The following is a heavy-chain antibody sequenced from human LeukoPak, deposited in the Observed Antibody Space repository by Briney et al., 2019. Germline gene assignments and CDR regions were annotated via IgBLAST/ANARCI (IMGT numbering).Heavy chain of an antibody. D-gene: IGHD3-10*01. J-gene: IGHJ3*02. CDR3: AREPHGYGSGVFDI. CDR1: GGSTGNYH. V-gene: IGHV4-4*07. CDR2: VYTTGST. Sequence: SETLSLTCTVSGGSTGNYHWNWIRQPAGQGLEWIGRVYTTGSTNYNASLKSRVTLSLDTSRGQFSLNLKSVTAADTAMYYCAREPHGYGSGVFDIWGQGIMVTVSS.